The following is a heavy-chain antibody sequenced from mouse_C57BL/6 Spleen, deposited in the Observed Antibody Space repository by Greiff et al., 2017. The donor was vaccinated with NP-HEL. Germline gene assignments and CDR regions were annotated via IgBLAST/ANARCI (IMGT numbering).Heavy chain of an antibody. CDR1: GFTFSSYA. V-gene: IGHV5-9-1*02. Sequence: EVQLVESGEGLVKPGGSLKLSCAASGFTFSSYAMSWVRQTPEKRLEWVAYISSGGDYIYYADTVKGRFTISRDNARNTLYLQMSSLKSEDTARYYCTRDGSSYVYYAMDYWGQGTSVTVSS. J-gene: IGHJ4*01. CDR2: ISSGGDYI. CDR3: TRDGSSYVYYAMDY. D-gene: IGHD1-1*01.